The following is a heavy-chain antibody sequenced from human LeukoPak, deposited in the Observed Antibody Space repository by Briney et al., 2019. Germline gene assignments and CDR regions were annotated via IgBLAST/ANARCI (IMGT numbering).Heavy chain of an antibody. D-gene: IGHD2-15*01. Sequence: NSSETLSLTCTVSGGSLSNYYWSWIRQPPGKGLEWIGYIYYSRSTTYAPSLKSRVTISIDTSKNQFSLKLSSVTAADTAVYYCARRLPNGMYWFDPWGQGTLVTVSS. CDR2: IYYSRST. J-gene: IGHJ5*02. CDR1: GGSLSNYY. CDR3: ARRLPNGMYWFDP. V-gene: IGHV4-59*08.